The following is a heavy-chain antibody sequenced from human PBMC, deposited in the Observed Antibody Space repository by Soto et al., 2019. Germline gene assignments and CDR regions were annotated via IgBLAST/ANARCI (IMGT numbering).Heavy chain of an antibody. J-gene: IGHJ4*02. CDR1: GYTFTSYG. CDR3: ARGRRIAVAQGGGAYFDY. CDR2: ISAYNGNT. Sequence: QVQLVQSGAEVKKPGASVKVSCKASGYTFTSYGISWVRQAPGQGLEWMGWISAYNGNTNYAQKLQGRVTMTTDTSPSTAYMELRSLRSDDTAVDYCARGRRIAVAQGGGAYFDYWGQGTLVTVSS. D-gene: IGHD6-19*01. V-gene: IGHV1-18*04.